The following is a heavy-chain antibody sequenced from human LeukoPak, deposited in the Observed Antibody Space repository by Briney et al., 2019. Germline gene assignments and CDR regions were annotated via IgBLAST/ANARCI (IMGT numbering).Heavy chain of an antibody. CDR2: INPNSGDT. J-gene: IGHJ4*02. D-gene: IGHD3-16*02. CDR3: ARGAVSGTYRYLY. V-gene: IGHV1-2*02. CDR1: GYTFSGYQ. Sequence: ASVTVSYTASGYTFSGYQIHWVRQAPGQGLAWMGWINPNSGDTNYAQKFQGRVTMTSDTSISTAYMELSRLSSDDTAVYSCARGAVSGTYRYLYWGQGTLVTVSS.